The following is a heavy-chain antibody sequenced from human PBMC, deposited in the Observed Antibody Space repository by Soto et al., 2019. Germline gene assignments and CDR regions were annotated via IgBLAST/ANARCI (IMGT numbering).Heavy chain of an antibody. J-gene: IGHJ5*02. V-gene: IGHV1-18*01. CDR1: GYTFTSNS. D-gene: IGHD3-16*02. CDR2: ISAYNGET. CDR3: ARIWGSYRAPSGGAEFDP. Sequence: QVQLVQSGAELKKPGASVKVSCAASGYTFTSNSITWVRQAPGRGLEWMGWISAYNGETSYAEKFQGRLTMTTDTSTSTAYMELRSLRSDDTAVYYCARIWGSYRAPSGGAEFDPWGQGTLVTVSS.